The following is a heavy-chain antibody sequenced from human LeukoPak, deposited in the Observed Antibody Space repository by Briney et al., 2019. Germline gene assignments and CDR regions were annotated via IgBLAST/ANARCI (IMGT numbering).Heavy chain of an antibody. D-gene: IGHD3-22*01. CDR2: IKQDGSEK. CDR3: AQECVDSSGYYYVPNWFDP. J-gene: IGHJ5*02. V-gene: IGHV3-7*01. Sequence: GGSLRLSCAASGVTFSSYWMSWVRQAPGKGLEWVANIKQDGSEKYYVDSVKGRFTISRDNAKTSLYLQMNSLRAEDKAVYYCAQECVDSSGYYYVPNWFDPWGPGTLVTVSS. CDR1: GVTFSSYW.